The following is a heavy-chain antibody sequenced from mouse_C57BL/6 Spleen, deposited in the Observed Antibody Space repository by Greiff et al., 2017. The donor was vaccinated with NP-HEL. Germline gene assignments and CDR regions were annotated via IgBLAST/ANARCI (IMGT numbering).Heavy chain of an antibody. CDR1: GFTFSSYA. Sequence: DVMLVESGGGLVKPGGSLKLSCAASGFTFSSYAMSWVRQTPEKRLVWVATISDGGSYTYYPDNVKGRFTISRDNAKNNRYLQMSHLKSEDTAMYYCARELGRVAMDYWGQGTSVTVSS. CDR3: ARELGRVAMDY. V-gene: IGHV5-4*03. J-gene: IGHJ4*01. D-gene: IGHD4-1*01. CDR2: ISDGGSYT.